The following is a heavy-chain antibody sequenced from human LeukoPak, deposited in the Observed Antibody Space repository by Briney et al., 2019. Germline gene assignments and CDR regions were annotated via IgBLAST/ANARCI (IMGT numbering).Heavy chain of an antibody. CDR3: TTLDD. J-gene: IGHJ4*02. V-gene: IGHV3-15*01. CDR2: IKSKIGGGTT. Sequence: PGGSLRLSCEASGFTFSNSWMSWVRQAPGKGLEWLGRIKSKIGGGTTDYAVPVKGRFTISRDDSKNTLYLQMNSLKTKDTAVYYCTTLDDWGQGTLVTVSS. CDR1: GFTFSNSW.